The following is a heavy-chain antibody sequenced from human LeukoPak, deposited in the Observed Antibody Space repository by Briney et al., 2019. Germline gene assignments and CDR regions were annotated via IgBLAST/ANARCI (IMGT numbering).Heavy chain of an antibody. Sequence: GGSLRLSCAASGFTFSSYAMSWVRQAPGKGLEWVSAISGSGGSTYYADSVNGRFTISRDNSKNTLYLQMSSLRADDTAVYYCAKDRGSTRSNSPFDYWGQGTLVTVSS. D-gene: IGHD2-2*01. CDR2: ISGSGGST. V-gene: IGHV3-23*01. CDR1: GFTFSSYA. J-gene: IGHJ4*02. CDR3: AKDRGSTRSNSPFDY.